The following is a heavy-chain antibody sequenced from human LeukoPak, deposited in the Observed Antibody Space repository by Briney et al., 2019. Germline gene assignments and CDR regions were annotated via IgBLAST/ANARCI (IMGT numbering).Heavy chain of an antibody. J-gene: IGHJ4*02. CDR1: GFTFSSYW. D-gene: IGHD4-17*01. CDR3: ARDSYGDYGPYDY. CDR2: ISSSSSYI. Sequence: GGSLRLSCAASGFTFSSYWMSWVRQAPGKGLEWVSSISSSSSYIYYADSVKGRFTISRDNAKNSLYLQMNSLRAEDTAVYYCARDSYGDYGPYDYWGQGTLVAVSS. V-gene: IGHV3-21*01.